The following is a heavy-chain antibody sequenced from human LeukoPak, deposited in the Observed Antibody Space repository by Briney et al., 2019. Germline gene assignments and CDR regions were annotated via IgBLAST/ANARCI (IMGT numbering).Heavy chain of an antibody. CDR2: INHSGST. CDR3: TRDTGTTGEVKFDP. Sequence: SETLSLTCAVYGGSFSGYYWSWIRQPPGKGLEWIGEINHSGSTNYNPSLKSRVTISVDTSKNQFSLKLSSVTAADTAVYYCTRDTGTTGEVKFDPWGREPWSPSPQ. J-gene: IGHJ5*02. V-gene: IGHV4-34*01. D-gene: IGHD4-17*01. CDR1: GGSFSGYY.